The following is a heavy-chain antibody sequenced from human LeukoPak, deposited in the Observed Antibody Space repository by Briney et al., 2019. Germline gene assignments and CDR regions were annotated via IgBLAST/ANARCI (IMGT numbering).Heavy chain of an antibody. V-gene: IGHV1-8*01. CDR2: MNPNSGNT. D-gene: IGHD2-15*01. CDR1: GYTFTSYD. CDR3: ARNPQYCSGGSCYFDY. Sequence: ASVKVSCKASGYTFTSYDINWVRQATGQGLEWMGWMNPNSGNTGYAQKFQGRVAMTRNTSISTAYMELSSLRSEDTAVYYCARNPQYCSGGSCYFDYWGQGTLVTVSS. J-gene: IGHJ4*02.